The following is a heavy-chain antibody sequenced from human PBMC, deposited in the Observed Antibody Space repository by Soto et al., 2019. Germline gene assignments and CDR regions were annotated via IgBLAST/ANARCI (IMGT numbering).Heavy chain of an antibody. CDR2: IRTYNDNT. D-gene: IGHD1-26*01. J-gene: IGHJ4*02. V-gene: IGHV1-18*01. CDR1: GYTFINYG. CDR3: ARDCLSGSNPGY. Sequence: QVKLVQSGAEVKKPGASVKVSCKASGYTFINYGISWVRQAPGQGLEWMGWIRTYNDNTKYAQKLQDRVTMNTDTSTSTAYMETRSLSYDHTDVYYSARDCLSGSNPGYWGQGTRVTVSS.